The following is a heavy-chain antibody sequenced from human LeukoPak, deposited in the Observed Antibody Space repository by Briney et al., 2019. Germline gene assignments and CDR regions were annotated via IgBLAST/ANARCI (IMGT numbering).Heavy chain of an antibody. V-gene: IGHV1-69*13. CDR2: IIPIFGTA. D-gene: IGHD2-2*01. Sequence: GASVKVSCKASGGAFISYAISWVRQAPGQGLEWRGGIIPIFGTANYAQKFQGRVTITADESTSTAYMELSSLRSEDTAVYYCARGPVDCSSTSCYGDNWFDPWGQGTLVTVSS. J-gene: IGHJ5*02. CDR1: GGAFISYA. CDR3: ARGPVDCSSTSCYGDNWFDP.